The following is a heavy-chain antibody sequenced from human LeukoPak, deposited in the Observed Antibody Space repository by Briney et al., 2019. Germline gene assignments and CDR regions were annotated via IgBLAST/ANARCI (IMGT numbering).Heavy chain of an antibody. CDR3: ARDRRGYSYGYSYYYYMDV. Sequence: GGSLRLSCAASGFTFSSYWVSWVRQAPGKGLEWVANIKQDGSEKYYVDSVKGRFTISRDNAKNSLYLQMNSLRSDDTAVYYCARDRRGYSYGYSYYYYMDVWGKGTTVTVSS. CDR2: IKQDGSEK. V-gene: IGHV3-7*03. CDR1: GFTFSSYW. J-gene: IGHJ6*03. D-gene: IGHD5-18*01.